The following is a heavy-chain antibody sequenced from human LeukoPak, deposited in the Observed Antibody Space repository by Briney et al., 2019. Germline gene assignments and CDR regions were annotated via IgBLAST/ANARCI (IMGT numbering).Heavy chain of an antibody. Sequence: PGGSLRLSCAASGFTFSSYGMHWVRQAPGKGLEWVAFIRYDGSYKYYADSVKGRFTISRDNSKNTLYLQMNSLRVEDTAVYYCAKWAIVVVPAAKGAYYYYMDVWGKGTTVTVSS. J-gene: IGHJ6*03. D-gene: IGHD2-2*01. CDR2: IRYDGSYK. CDR1: GFTFSSYG. V-gene: IGHV3-30*02. CDR3: AKWAIVVVPAAKGAYYYYMDV.